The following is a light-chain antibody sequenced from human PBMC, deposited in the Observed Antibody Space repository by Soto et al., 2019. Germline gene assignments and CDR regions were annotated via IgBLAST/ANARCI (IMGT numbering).Light chain of an antibody. CDR2: NTN. V-gene: IGLV1-47*02. Sequence: QSVLTQSPSASGTPGQRVTISCSGHNSHIGTDYAYWYQHLPGTPPKLLNYNTNLRPSGVPDRFSGSKSGTSASRSISVLRSEDEGHDYCASWDGSLGGWVFGGGTQLTVL. J-gene: IGLJ3*02. CDR1: NSHIGTDY. CDR3: ASWDGSLGGWV.